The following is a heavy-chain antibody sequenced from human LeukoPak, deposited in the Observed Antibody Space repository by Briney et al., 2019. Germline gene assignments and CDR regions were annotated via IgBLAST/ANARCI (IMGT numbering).Heavy chain of an antibody. Sequence: PGGSLRLSCASCGFTFSDYWMTGLRQARGKGVDGVANIKQDGNEIYYVGSVKGRVTISIDNDKNSLYLQKNSLRAEATAVYYCARGQDTVVTSRDAFDIWGQGTMVTVSS. CDR3: ARGQDTVVTSRDAFDI. CDR1: GFTFSDYW. D-gene: IGHD4-23*01. J-gene: IGHJ3*02. V-gene: IGHV3-7*01. CDR2: IKQDGNEI.